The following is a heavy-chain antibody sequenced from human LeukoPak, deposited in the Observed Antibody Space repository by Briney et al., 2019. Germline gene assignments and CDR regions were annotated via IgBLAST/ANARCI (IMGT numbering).Heavy chain of an antibody. CDR1: GGSISNYY. Sequence: KPSETLSLTCTVSGGSISNYYWSWIRQPAGKGLEWIGRIYTSESTNYNPSLKSRVTMSLDTSKSQFSLKLSSVTAADTAVYYCARARYSSVLDYWGQGTLVTVSS. V-gene: IGHV4-4*07. J-gene: IGHJ4*02. D-gene: IGHD6-25*01. CDR3: ARARYSSVLDY. CDR2: IYTSEST.